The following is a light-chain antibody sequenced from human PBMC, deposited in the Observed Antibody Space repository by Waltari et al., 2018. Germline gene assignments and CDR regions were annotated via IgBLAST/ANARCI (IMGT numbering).Light chain of an antibody. V-gene: IGLV3-25*03. CDR1: ALPKTY. CDR2: KDS. Sequence: SYELTQPPSVSVSPGQTATITCTGDALPKTYPHWYQKKPGQVPVLVIYKDSERPSGIPERFSGSSSGTTVTLTIRGVQAEDEADYDCQSGVSRGVGVFGGGTKLTVL. J-gene: IGLJ3*02. CDR3: QSGVSRGVGV.